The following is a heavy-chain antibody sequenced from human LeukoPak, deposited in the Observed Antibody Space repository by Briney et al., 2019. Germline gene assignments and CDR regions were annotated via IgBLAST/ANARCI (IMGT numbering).Heavy chain of an antibody. J-gene: IGHJ3*01. CDR3: AMGSTLVVPAAVLR. CDR1: GFTISSYA. Sequence: GGSLRLSCAASGFTISSYAMTWVRQAPGKGLEWVSGISGSGYSTYYADSVKGRFTISRDNSKNTLSLQMNSLRAEDTAVYYCAMGSTLVVPAAVLRWGHGTMVIVSS. V-gene: IGHV3-23*01. D-gene: IGHD2-2*02. CDR2: ISGSGYST.